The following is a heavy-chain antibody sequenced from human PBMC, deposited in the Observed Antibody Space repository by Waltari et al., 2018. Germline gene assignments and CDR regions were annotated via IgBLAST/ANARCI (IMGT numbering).Heavy chain of an antibody. CDR3: AKAQSYDFWSGGKLDY. D-gene: IGHD3-3*01. J-gene: IGHJ4*02. V-gene: IGHV3-30*18. CDR1: GFTFSNYG. CDR2: RSYDGSNK. Sequence: QVQLVESGGGVVQPGTSLRLSSAASGFTFSNYGMPWVRRAPGKGLEWVAVRSYDGSNKDYADSVKGRFTISRDNSKNTLYLQRNSLRAEDTAVYYCAKAQSYDFWSGGKLDYWGQGTLVTVSS.